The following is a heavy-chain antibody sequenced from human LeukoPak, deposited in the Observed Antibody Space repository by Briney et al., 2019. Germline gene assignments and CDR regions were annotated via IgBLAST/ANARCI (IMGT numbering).Heavy chain of an antibody. CDR2: INPNSGDS. Sequence: ASVKVSCKASGYTFTSNDINWVRQAPGQGPEWMGWINPNSGDSGYAQKFRGRVTITRDTSISTAYMELSSLRSDDTAVYYCARHLRTTFDYWGQGTLVTVSS. J-gene: IGHJ4*02. CDR1: GYTFTSND. V-gene: IGHV1-8*03. D-gene: IGHD4-11*01. CDR3: ARHLRTTFDY.